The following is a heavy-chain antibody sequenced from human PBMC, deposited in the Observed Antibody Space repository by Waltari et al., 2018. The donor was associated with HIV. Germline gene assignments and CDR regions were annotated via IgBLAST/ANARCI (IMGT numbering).Heavy chain of an antibody. J-gene: IGHJ6*02. CDR1: GFTFGYYA. CDR2: ISWNGGNT. D-gene: IGHD3-9*01. Sequence: EVQLVEYGGVVVQSGASLRLSCAAAGFTFGYYALLWVRPAPGKGLEWVSLISWNGGNTLYADSVKGRFTISRDNSKNSLYLQMNSLRAEYTALYYCAKASRSTFDGYGMDVWGQGTTVTVSS. CDR3: AKASRSTFDGYGMDV. V-gene: IGHV3-43D*04.